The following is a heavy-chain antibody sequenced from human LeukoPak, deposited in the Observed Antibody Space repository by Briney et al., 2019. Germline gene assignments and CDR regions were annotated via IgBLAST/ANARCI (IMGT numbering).Heavy chain of an antibody. CDR1: GFTFSDYY. CDR3: ARDRGYGDYVVDAFDI. J-gene: IGHJ3*02. CDR2: ISSSGSTI. V-gene: IGHV3-11*01. Sequence: GGSLRLSCAASGFTFSDYYMSWIRQAPGKGLEWVSYISSSGSTIYCADSVKGRFTISRDNAKNSLYLQMNSLRAEDTAVYYCARDRGYGDYVVDAFDIWGQGTMVTVSS. D-gene: IGHD4-17*01.